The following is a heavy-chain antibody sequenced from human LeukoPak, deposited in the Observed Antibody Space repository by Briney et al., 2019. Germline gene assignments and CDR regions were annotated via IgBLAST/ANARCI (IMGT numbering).Heavy chain of an antibody. CDR1: GYTLTGLS. Sequence: ASVKVSCKVSGYTLTGLSMHWVRQAPGKGLEWMGGFDPEDGETIYAQKFQGRVTMTEDTSTDTAYMELSSLRSEDTAVYYCATGVEKWELLGPIDYWSQGTLVTVSS. J-gene: IGHJ4*02. CDR3: ATGVEKWELLGPIDY. CDR2: FDPEDGET. D-gene: IGHD1-26*01. V-gene: IGHV1-24*01.